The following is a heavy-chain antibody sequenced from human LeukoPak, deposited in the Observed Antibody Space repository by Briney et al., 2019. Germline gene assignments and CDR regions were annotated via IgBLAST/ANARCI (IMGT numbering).Heavy chain of an antibody. J-gene: IGHJ4*02. CDR2: LKQDGSQT. CDR3: ARIGYSSSSLDY. CDR1: GFSFSYYS. V-gene: IGHV3-7*01. Sequence: GGSLRLSCAASGFSFSYYSMNWVRQAPGKGLEWLANLKQDGSQTYYVDSVKGRFTISRDNAKNSLYLQMNSLRAEDTAVYYCARIGYSSSSLDYWGLGTLVTVSS. D-gene: IGHD6-6*01.